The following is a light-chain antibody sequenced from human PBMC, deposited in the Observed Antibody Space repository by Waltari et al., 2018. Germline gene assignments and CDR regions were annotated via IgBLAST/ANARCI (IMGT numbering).Light chain of an antibody. CDR2: EVS. CDR3: CSYASATTSSVL. J-gene: IGLJ2*01. Sequence: QSALTQPASESGSPGQSVPISCTGPICDVGYSFLVSWYHHYPGRAPNLIIYEVSKRPSGVSDRFSGSKSGNTASLTISGLQTEDEADYYCCSYASATTSSVLLGGGTKLTVL. V-gene: IGLV2-23*02. CDR1: ICDVGYSFL.